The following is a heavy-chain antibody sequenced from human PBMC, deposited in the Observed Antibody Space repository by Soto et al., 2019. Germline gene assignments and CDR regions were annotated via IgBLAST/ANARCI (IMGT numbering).Heavy chain of an antibody. V-gene: IGHV1-69*13. Sequence: ASVKVSCKASGGTFSSYAISWVRQAPGQGLEWMGGIIPIFGTANYAQKFQGRVTITADESTSTAYTELSSLRSEDTAVYYCARYDFWSGYSEINYYYYGMDVWGQGTTVTVSS. CDR2: IIPIFGTA. J-gene: IGHJ6*02. CDR1: GGTFSSYA. D-gene: IGHD3-3*01. CDR3: ARYDFWSGYSEINYYYYGMDV.